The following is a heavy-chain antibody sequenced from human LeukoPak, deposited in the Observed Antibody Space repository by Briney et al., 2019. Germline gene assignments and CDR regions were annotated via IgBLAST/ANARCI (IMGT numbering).Heavy chain of an antibody. V-gene: IGHV4-59*08. D-gene: IGHD2-21*01. CDR1: GVSIFSYY. CDR2: ICYSGST. Sequence: SETLSLTCTVSGVSIFSYYWSWIRQAPGKGLGWMGYICYSGSTNYTPSLKSRVTISVDTSKNQFSLRMSSVTAADTAVYYCARHLNNCGDDCYIYDYCGQRTLVTVSS. J-gene: IGHJ4*02. CDR3: ARHLNNCGDDCYIYDY.